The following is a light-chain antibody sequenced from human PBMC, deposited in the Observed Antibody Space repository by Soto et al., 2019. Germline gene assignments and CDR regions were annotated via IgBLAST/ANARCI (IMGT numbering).Light chain of an antibody. CDR3: QSYDFGLSAHNYV. V-gene: IGLV1-40*01. CDR2: ANN. J-gene: IGLJ1*01. CDR1: SSNIGAGYD. Sequence: QSVLTQPPSVSGAPGQRVTISCTGSSSNIGAGYDVHWYQQFPGTAPRLLIYANNNRPSGVPDRFSGSKSGISASLAITGLQADDEAEYYCQSYDFGLSAHNYVFGTGTKVTVL.